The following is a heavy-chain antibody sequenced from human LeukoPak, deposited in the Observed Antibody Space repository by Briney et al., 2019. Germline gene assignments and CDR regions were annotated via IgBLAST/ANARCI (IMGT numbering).Heavy chain of an antibody. CDR1: GFTFSHYS. CDR3: VKDRSIAAPNNDFFDS. J-gene: IGHJ4*02. D-gene: IGHD6-6*01. Sequence: GGSLRLSCVASGFTFSHYSMNWVRQAPGKGLEFVSHISSNGATTYYADSVKGRFTISRDNSKNTLYLQMSSLRADDTAVYYCVKDRSIAAPNNDFFDSWGQGALATVSS. CDR2: ISSNGATT. V-gene: IGHV3-64D*06.